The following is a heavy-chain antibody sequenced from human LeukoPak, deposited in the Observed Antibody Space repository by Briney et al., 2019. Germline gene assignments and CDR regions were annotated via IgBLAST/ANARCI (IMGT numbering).Heavy chain of an antibody. CDR1: GFTFSSYW. J-gene: IGHJ4*02. Sequence: GGSLRLSCAAAGFTFSSYWMDWVRQAAGKGLVWVSRFNSDGSSTSYADSVKGRFTISSDNAKNPLYLQMNSLRAEDTALYYCARGLRFLEWSLHYWGQGTLVTVSS. V-gene: IGHV3-74*01. CDR2: FNSDGSST. D-gene: IGHD3-3*01. CDR3: ARGLRFLEWSLHY.